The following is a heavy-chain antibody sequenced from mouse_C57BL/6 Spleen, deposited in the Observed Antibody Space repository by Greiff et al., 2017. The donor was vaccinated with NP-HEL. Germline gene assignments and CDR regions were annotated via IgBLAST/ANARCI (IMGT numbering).Heavy chain of an antibody. CDR1: GYTFTDYE. Sequence: QVHVKQSGAELVRPGASVTLSCKASGYTFTDYEMHWVKQTPVHGLEWIGAIDPETGGTAYNQKFKGKAILTADKSSSTAYMELRSLTSEDSAVYYCTRSYYGRRGYFDVWGTGTTVTVSS. CDR2: IDPETGGT. D-gene: IGHD1-1*01. J-gene: IGHJ1*03. V-gene: IGHV1-15*01. CDR3: TRSYYGRRGYFDV.